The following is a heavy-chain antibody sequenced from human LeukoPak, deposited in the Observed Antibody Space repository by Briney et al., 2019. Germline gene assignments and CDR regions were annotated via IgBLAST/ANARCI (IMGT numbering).Heavy chain of an antibody. CDR2: ISYSSRNK. D-gene: IGHD6-13*01. Sequence: GGSLRLSCAASGFTYSSYNMNWVRQAPGKGLEWVTYISYSSRNKYYPDSVKGRFTISRGNAKNSLYLQMNSLRADDTAVYYWARMAAAGYFDYWGQGTLVTVSS. J-gene: IGHJ4*02. CDR1: GFTYSSYN. CDR3: ARMAAAGYFDY. V-gene: IGHV3-48*01.